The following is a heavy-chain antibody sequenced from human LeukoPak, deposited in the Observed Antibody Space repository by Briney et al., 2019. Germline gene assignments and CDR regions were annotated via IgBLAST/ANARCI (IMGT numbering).Heavy chain of an antibody. V-gene: IGHV3-21*01. J-gene: IGHJ6*02. CDR2: ISSSSDYI. Sequence: GGSLRLSCAASGFTFSIYSMNWVRQAPGKGLEWVSSISSSSDYIYYANSVKGRFTISRDNAKDSLYLQMNSLRAEDTAVYYCARVDCSSTSCYFYYYGMDVWGQGTTVTVSS. CDR1: GFTFSIYS. CDR3: ARVDCSSTSCYFYYYGMDV. D-gene: IGHD2-2*01.